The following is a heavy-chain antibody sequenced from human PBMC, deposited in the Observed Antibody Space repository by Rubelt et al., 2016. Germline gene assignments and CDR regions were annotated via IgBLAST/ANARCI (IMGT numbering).Heavy chain of an antibody. Sequence: QVQLVQSGAEVKKPGASVKVSCKASGYTFTRYGISWVRQAPGQGLEWMGWISTYNGNTIYAQRLQGRVTMTTDTSTSTAYMELRSLRSDDTAVYYCARDFYDSSGYYNFRDYWGQGTLVTVSS. V-gene: IGHV1-18*01. J-gene: IGHJ4*02. CDR2: ISTYNGNT. D-gene: IGHD3-22*01. CDR3: ARDFYDSSGYYNFRDY. CDR1: GYTFTRYG.